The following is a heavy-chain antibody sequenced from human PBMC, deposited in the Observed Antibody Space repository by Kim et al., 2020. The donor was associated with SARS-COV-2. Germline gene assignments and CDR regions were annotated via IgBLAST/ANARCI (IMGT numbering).Heavy chain of an antibody. CDR3: ATTHGSGNLHDY. CDR2: IYHSGST. J-gene: IGHJ4*02. Sequence: SETLSLTCTVSGYSISSGYYWGWIRQPPGKGLEWIGSIYHSGSTYYNPSLKSRVTISVDTSKNQFSLKLSSVTAADTAVYYCATTHGSGNLHDYWGQGTLVTVSS. V-gene: IGHV4-38-2*02. D-gene: IGHD3-10*01. CDR1: GYSISSGYY.